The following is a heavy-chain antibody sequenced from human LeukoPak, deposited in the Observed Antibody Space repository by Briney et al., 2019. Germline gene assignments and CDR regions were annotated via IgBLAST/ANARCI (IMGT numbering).Heavy chain of an antibody. CDR1: GYSFTSYW. J-gene: IGHJ5*02. CDR3: ARLPYYYGSGSASAQGFDP. V-gene: IGHV5-51*01. D-gene: IGHD3-10*01. CDR2: IYPGDSDT. Sequence: GESLKISCKGSGYSFTSYWIGWVRQMPGKGLEWMGIIYPGDSDTRYSPSFQGQVTISADKSISTAYLQWSSLKASDTAMYYCARLPYYYGSGSASAQGFDPWGQGTLVTVSS.